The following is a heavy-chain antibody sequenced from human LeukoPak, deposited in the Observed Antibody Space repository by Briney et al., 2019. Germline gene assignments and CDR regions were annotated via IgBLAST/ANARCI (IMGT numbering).Heavy chain of an antibody. D-gene: IGHD2-15*01. CDR2: ISAYNGNT. Sequence: ASAKVSCEASGYTFTSYGISWVRQAPGQGLEWVGCISAYNGNTNYAQKLQGRVTMTTDTSTSTAYMELRSLRSDDTAVYYCARYCSGGSCNVPRIDPWGQGTLVTVSS. CDR1: GYTFTSYG. V-gene: IGHV1-18*01. CDR3: ARYCSGGSCNVPRIDP. J-gene: IGHJ5*02.